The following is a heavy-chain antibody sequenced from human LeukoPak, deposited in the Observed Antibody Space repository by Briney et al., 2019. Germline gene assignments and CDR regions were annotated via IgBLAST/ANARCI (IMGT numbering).Heavy chain of an antibody. CDR3: ARTESHRGGKNYFDY. CDR2: IYYSGST. V-gene: IGHV4-39*07. Sequence: SETLSLTCTVSGGSITNSNYYWGWIRQPPGKGLEWIGTIYYSGSTNYNPSLKSRVTISVDMSNNQFSLKLSSVTAADTAVYYCARTESHRGGKNYFDYWGQGTLVTVSS. J-gene: IGHJ4*02. CDR1: GGSITNSNYY. D-gene: IGHD4-23*01.